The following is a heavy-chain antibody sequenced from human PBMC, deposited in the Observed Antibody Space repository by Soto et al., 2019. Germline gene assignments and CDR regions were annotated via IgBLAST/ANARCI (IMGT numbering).Heavy chain of an antibody. J-gene: IGHJ5*02. CDR3: ARDAISDCSGGSCYSHWFDP. D-gene: IGHD2-15*01. CDR1: GYTFTGYY. V-gene: IGHV1-2*04. CDR2: INPNSGGT. Sequence: QVQLVQSGAEVKKPGASVKVSCKASGYTFTGYYMHWVRQAPGQGLEWMGWINPNSGGTNYAQKFQGWVTMTRDTSISPAYMELSRLRSDDTAVYYCARDAISDCSGGSCYSHWFDPWGQGTLVTVSS.